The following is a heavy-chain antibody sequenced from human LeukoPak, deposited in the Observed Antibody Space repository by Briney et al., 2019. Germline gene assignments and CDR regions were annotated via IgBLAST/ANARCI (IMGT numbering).Heavy chain of an antibody. CDR2: INHSGSP. J-gene: IGHJ4*02. CDR3: GSRRTAMFGVIKGPIDY. V-gene: IGHV4-34*01. Sequence: SETLSLTCAVYGGSFSDYYWTWIRQPPGKGLEWIGEINHSGSPNNNPSLKSRVSISFDTSKNQFSLKLTSVTAADTAVYYCGSRRTAMFGVIKGPIDYWGQGALVTVSS. CDR1: GGSFSDYY. D-gene: IGHD3-3*01.